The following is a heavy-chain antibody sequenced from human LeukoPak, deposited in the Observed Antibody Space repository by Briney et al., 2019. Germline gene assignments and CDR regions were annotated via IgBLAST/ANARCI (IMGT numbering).Heavy chain of an antibody. V-gene: IGHV1-2*02. CDR1: GYTFTGYY. CDR3: ARDGAWIQLWFSSVVPPAFDI. J-gene: IGHJ3*02. Sequence: ASVTVSCKASGYTFTGYYMHWVRQAAGQGLEWMGWINPNSGGTNYAQKFQGRVTMTRDTSISTAYMELSRLRSDDTAVYYCARDGAWIQLWFSSVVPPAFDIWGQGTMVTVSS. CDR2: INPNSGGT. D-gene: IGHD5-18*01.